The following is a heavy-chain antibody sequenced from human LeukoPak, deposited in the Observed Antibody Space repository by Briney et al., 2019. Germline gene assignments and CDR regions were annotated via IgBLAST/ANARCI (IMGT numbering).Heavy chain of an antibody. V-gene: IGHV4-39*01. D-gene: IGHD5-12*01. Sequence: PSETLSLTCTVSGDSVSSSTYYWDWIRQPPGKGLEWIGNICYSVSTYYNPSLRSRVTMSVDTPKNQFSLRLSSVTAADTAIYYCARHSRSAYGGYENAFDLWGQGTMVSVSS. CDR2: ICYSVST. CDR3: ARHSRSAYGGYENAFDL. J-gene: IGHJ3*01. CDR1: GDSVSSSTYY.